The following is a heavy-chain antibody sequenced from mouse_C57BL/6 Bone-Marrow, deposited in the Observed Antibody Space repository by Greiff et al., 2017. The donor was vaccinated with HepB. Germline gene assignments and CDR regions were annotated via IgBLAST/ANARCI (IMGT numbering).Heavy chain of an antibody. CDR2: INYDGSST. Sequence: EVHLVESEGGLVQPGSSMKLSCTASGFTFSDYYMAWVRQVPEKGLEWVANINYDGSSTYYLDSLKSRFIISRDNAKNILYLQMSSLKSEDTATYYCARDWHYYGSSPPYYYAMDYWGQGTSVTVSS. J-gene: IGHJ4*01. CDR1: GFTFSDYY. CDR3: ARDWHYYGSSPPYYYAMDY. V-gene: IGHV5-16*01. D-gene: IGHD1-1*01.